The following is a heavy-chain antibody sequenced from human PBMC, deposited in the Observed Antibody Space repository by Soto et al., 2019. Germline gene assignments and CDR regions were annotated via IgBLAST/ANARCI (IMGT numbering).Heavy chain of an antibody. J-gene: IGHJ4*02. Sequence: SSETLSLTCAVSSGSIRSSSFFWGWIRQPPGKGLEWIGSIYYSGRIYSNTSLKSRVTISVDTPNNQFSLKLASATAADTAMYYCARHRSTYYFDYWGQGTLVTVSS. CDR3: ARHRSTYYFDY. CDR1: SGSIRSSSFF. V-gene: IGHV4-39*01. CDR2: IYYSGRI.